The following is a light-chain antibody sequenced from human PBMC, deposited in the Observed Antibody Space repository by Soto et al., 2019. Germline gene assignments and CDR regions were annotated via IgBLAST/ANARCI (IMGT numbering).Light chain of an antibody. J-gene: IGLJ2*01. CDR2: EAS. Sequence: QSALTQPPSASGSPGQSVTISCTGTSSDVGGYNYVSWYQQHPGKAPKLMIYEASERPSGVPDRFSGSKSGNTASLTVSGLQAEDEADYYCSSYAGSNNLVVFGGGTKLTVL. V-gene: IGLV2-8*01. CDR1: SSDVGGYNY. CDR3: SSYAGSNNLVV.